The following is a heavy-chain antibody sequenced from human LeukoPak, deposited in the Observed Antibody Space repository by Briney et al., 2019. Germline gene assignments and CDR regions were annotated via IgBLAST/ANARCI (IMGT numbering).Heavy chain of an antibody. Sequence: ASVKVSCKASGYTFTSYAMHWVRQAPGQRLEWMGWINAGNGNTKYSQKFQGRVTIIRDTSASTAYMELSSLRSEDTAVYYCARKSAEGYSSSWFGYWGQGTLVTVSS. CDR2: INAGNGNT. D-gene: IGHD6-13*01. V-gene: IGHV1-3*01. J-gene: IGHJ4*02. CDR1: GYTFTSYA. CDR3: ARKSAEGYSSSWFGY.